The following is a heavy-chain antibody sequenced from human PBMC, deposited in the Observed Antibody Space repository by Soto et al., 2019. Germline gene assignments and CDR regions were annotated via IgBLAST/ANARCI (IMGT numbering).Heavy chain of an antibody. J-gene: IGHJ2*01. CDR3: AKASGGIAAAGDYWYFDL. V-gene: IGHV3-23*01. CDR1: GFTFSSYA. Sequence: EVQLLESGGGLVQPGGSLRLSCAASGFTFSSYAMSWVRQAPGKGLEWVSAISGSGGSTYYADSVKGRFTISRDNSKNTLYLQMNSLRAEDTAVYYCAKASGGIAAAGDYWYFDLWGRGTLVTVSS. CDR2: ISGSGGST. D-gene: IGHD6-13*01.